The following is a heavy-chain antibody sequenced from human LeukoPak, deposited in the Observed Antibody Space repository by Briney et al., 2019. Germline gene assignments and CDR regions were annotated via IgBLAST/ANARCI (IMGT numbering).Heavy chain of an antibody. Sequence: PGGSLRLSCAASGFTFSSYSMNWVRQAPGKGLEWVSYISSSSSTIYYADSVKGRFTISRDNSKNTLYLQMNSLRAEDTAVYYCAASGSYSYDAFDIWGQGTMVTVSS. V-gene: IGHV3-48*01. J-gene: IGHJ3*02. D-gene: IGHD1-26*01. CDR1: GFTFSSYS. CDR2: ISSSSSTI. CDR3: AASGSYSYDAFDI.